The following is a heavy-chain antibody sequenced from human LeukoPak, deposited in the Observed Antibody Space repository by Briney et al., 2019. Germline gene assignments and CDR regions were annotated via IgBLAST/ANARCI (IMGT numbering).Heavy chain of an antibody. CDR1: GGSISSYY. CDR2: VYYGGRT. CDR3: ARDQYSTSWYGAFDY. V-gene: IGHV4-59*01. D-gene: IGHD6-13*01. Sequence: SETLSLTCTVSGGSISSYYWSWIRQPPGKGLEWIGDVYYGGRTNYHPSLNRRGTISVDTSKNQFSLRLSSVTAADTAVYYCARDQYSTSWYGAFDYWGQGTLVTVSS. J-gene: IGHJ4*02.